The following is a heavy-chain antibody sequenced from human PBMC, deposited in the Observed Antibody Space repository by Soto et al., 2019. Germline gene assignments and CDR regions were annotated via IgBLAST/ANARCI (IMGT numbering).Heavy chain of an antibody. Sequence: GGSLRLSCAASGFTFSSYWMSWVRQATGKGLEWVANIKQDGSEKYYVDSVKGRFTISRDNAKNSLYLQMNSLRAEDTAVYYCASRNYDFWSGYYNWFDPWGQGTLVTVSS. D-gene: IGHD3-3*01. CDR3: ASRNYDFWSGYYNWFDP. CDR1: GFTFSSYW. J-gene: IGHJ5*02. V-gene: IGHV3-7*01. CDR2: IKQDGSEK.